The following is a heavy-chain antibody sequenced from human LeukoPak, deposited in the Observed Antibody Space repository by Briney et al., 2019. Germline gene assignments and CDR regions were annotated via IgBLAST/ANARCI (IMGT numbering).Heavy chain of an antibody. J-gene: IGHJ6*02. CDR1: GYTFTSYG. V-gene: IGHV1-18*01. CDR3: VRAMAPLDTFNYQYAMDV. D-gene: IGHD5-24*01. Sequence: ASVKVSCKASGYTFTSYGISWVRQAPGQGLEWMGWISAYNGNTNYAQKLQGRVTMTTDTSTSTAYMELRSLRSDDTAVYYCVRAMAPLDTFNYQYAMDVWGQGTMVTVSS. CDR2: ISAYNGNT.